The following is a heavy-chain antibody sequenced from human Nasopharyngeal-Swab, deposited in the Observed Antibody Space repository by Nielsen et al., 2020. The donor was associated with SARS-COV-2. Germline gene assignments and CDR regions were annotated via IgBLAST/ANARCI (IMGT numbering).Heavy chain of an antibody. CDR2: FYYSGST. V-gene: IGHV4-59*08. CDR1: GGSISSFY. J-gene: IGHJ3*02. Sequence: SETLSLTCKVAGGSISSFYWSWIRQPPGKGLEWIGYFYYSGSTNYNPSLRSRVTISVDTSKNHFSLKLSSVTAADTAVYYCARHPSRYDAFDIWGQGTMITVSS. CDR3: ARHPSRYDAFDI.